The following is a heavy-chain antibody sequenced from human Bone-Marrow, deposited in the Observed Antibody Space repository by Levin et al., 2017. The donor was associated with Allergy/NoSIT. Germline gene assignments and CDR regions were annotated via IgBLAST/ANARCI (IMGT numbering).Heavy chain of an antibody. D-gene: IGHD6-13*01. V-gene: IGHV1-18*01. CDR2: ISAYNGNT. Sequence: GESLKISCKASGYTFTSYGISWVRQAPGQGLEWMGWISAYNGNTNYAQKLQGRVTMTTDTSTSTAYMELRSLRSDDTAMYYCARGIWSAAADFWGQGTLVTVSS. J-gene: IGHJ4*02. CDR1: GYTFTSYG. CDR3: ARGIWSAAADF.